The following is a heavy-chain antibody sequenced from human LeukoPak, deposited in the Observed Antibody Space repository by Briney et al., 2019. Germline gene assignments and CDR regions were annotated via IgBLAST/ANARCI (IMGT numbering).Heavy chain of an antibody. Sequence: PSETLSLTCTVSGDSVTTTNFYWGWIRQAPGKGLEGIGSLYYGVNTYYKPSLKSRVTISVDTSLNQFSLILTSVTAADTGVYYCARLRVQQLASSYYMDVWGKGTTVTVSS. J-gene: IGHJ6*03. CDR1: GDSVTTTNFY. CDR3: ARLRVQQLASSYYMDV. V-gene: IGHV4-39*01. CDR2: LYYGVNT. D-gene: IGHD6-13*01.